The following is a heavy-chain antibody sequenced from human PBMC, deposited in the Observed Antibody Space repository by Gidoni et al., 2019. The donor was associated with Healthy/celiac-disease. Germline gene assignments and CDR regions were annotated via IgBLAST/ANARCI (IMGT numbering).Heavy chain of an antibody. D-gene: IGHD1-1*01. CDR2: ISYDGSNK. CDR1: GFTFSSYG. V-gene: IGHV3-30*18. Sequence: QVQLVESGGGVVPPGRSLRLSCAASGFTFSSYGMHWVRQAPGKGLEWVAVISYDGSNKYYADSVKGRFTISRDNAKNTLYLQMNSRRAEDTAVYYCAKSPGNGSFWGQGTLVTVSS. CDR3: AKSPGNGSF. J-gene: IGHJ4*02.